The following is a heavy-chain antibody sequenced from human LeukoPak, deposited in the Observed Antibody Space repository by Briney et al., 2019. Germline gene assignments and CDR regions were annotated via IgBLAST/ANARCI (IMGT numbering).Heavy chain of an antibody. CDR3: ARDGPVEKSNFDF. Sequence: ASVKVSCKASGYSFTDYYLHWVRQAPGQGLEWMGWINPKSGGTKYAQKFQGRVTMTRDTSINTAYMELSRLRSDDTAVYYCARDGPVEKSNFDFWGQGTLVTVSS. CDR2: INPKSGGT. V-gene: IGHV1-2*02. CDR1: GYSFTDYY. D-gene: IGHD2-15*01. J-gene: IGHJ4*02.